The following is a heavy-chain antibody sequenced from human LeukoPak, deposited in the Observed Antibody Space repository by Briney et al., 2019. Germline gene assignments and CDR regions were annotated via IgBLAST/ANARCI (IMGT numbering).Heavy chain of an antibody. CDR3: ARDQGSPWYSSSWYSSGFDY. J-gene: IGHJ4*02. CDR2: ISSSSTI. D-gene: IGHD6-13*01. Sequence: GGSLRLSCAASGFTFSSYSMNWVRQAPGKGLEWVSYISSSSTIYYADSVKGRFTISRDNAKNSLYLQMNSLRDEDTAVYYCARDQGSPWYSSSWYSSGFDYWGQGTLVTVSS. V-gene: IGHV3-48*02. CDR1: GFTFSSYS.